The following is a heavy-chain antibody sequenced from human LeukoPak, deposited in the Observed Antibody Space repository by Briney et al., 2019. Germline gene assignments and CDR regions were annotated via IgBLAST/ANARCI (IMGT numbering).Heavy chain of an antibody. V-gene: IGHV3-74*01. D-gene: IGHD3-3*01. CDR2: INSDGSST. CDR3: ARDYDFWSGYFPLDY. CDR1: GFTFSSYW. J-gene: IGHJ4*02. Sequence: GGSLRLSCAASGFTFSSYWMHWVRQAPGKGLVWVSRINSDGSSTSYADSVKGRFTISRDNAKNTLYLQMNSLRAEDTAVYYCARDYDFWSGYFPLDYWAQGTLVTVSS.